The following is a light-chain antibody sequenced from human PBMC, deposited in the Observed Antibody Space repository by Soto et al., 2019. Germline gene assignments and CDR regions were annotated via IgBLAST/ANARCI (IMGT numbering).Light chain of an antibody. CDR2: EGS. J-gene: IGLJ2*01. Sequence: QSVLTQPASVSGSPGQSITISCTGTSSDVGSYNLVSWYQQHPGKAPKLLIYEGSKRPSGVSNRFSGSKSGNTASLTISGLQAEDEADYCCFSYAGGSTFVVFGGGTKLTVL. CDR3: FSYAGGSTFVV. V-gene: IGLV2-23*03. CDR1: SSDVGSYNL.